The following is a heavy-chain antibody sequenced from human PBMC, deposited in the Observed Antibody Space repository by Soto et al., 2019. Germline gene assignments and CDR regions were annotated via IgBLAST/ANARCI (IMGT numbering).Heavy chain of an antibody. J-gene: IGHJ4*02. V-gene: IGHV3-15*01. CDR1: GFTFSNAW. D-gene: IGHD5-12*01. CDR2: IKSKTDGGTT. CDR3: TTPLPYSGYAQFDY. Sequence: GGSLRLSCAASGFTFSNAWMSWVRQAPGKGLEWVGRIKSKTDGGTTDYAAPVKGRFTISRDDSKNTLYLQMNSLKTEDTAVYYCTTPLPYSGYAQFDYWGQGTLVTVSA.